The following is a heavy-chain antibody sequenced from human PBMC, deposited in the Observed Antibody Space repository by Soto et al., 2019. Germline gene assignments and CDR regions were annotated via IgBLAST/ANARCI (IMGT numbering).Heavy chain of an antibody. D-gene: IGHD2-21*01. J-gene: IGHJ2*01. CDR1: GGTFSSYT. CDR3: ARDEVGTVIDRRYFDL. V-gene: IGHV1-69*08. Sequence: QVQLVQSGAEVKKPGSSVKVSCKASGGTFSSYTISWVRQAPGQGLEWMGRIIPILGIANYAQKFQGRVTITADKSTSTAYMDPSTLRTEDTAIYYCARDEVGTVIDRRYFDLWGRGTLVTVSS. CDR2: IIPILGIA.